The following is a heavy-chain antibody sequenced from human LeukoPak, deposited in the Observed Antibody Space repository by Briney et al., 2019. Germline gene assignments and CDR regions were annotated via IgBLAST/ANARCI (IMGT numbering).Heavy chain of an antibody. J-gene: IGHJ5*02. D-gene: IGHD2-15*01. CDR1: GGSISSHY. V-gene: IGHV4-59*11. CDR2: IYYSGST. Sequence: PSETLSLTCTVSGGSISSHYWSWIRQPPGKGLEWIGDIYYSGSTNYNPSLKSRVTISVDTSKNQFSLKLSSVTAADTAVYYCARFYCSGGSCYSRVNWFDPWGQGTLVTVSS. CDR3: ARFYCSGGSCYSRVNWFDP.